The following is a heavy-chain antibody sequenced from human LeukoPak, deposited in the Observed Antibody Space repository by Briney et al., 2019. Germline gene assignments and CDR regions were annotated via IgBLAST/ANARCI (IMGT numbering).Heavy chain of an antibody. CDR2: ISSSGSTI. CDR3: AKDRAHTDLDY. Sequence: GGSLRLSCAASGFTFSSYEMNWVRQAPGKGLEWVSYISSSGSTIYYADSVKGRFTISRDNAKNSLYLQMNSLRAEDTAVYYCAKDRAHTDLDYWGQGTLVTVSS. J-gene: IGHJ4*02. CDR1: GFTFSSYE. D-gene: IGHD3-10*01. V-gene: IGHV3-48*03.